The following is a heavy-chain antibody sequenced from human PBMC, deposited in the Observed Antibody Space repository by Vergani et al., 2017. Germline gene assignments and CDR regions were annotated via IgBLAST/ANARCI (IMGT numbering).Heavy chain of an antibody. D-gene: IGHD5-18*01. CDR1: GGTFSSYA. J-gene: IGHJ6*02. CDR3: ARLTAMVNFYYYYGMDV. Sequence: QVQLVQSGAEVKKPGSSVKVSCKASGGTFSSYAISWVRQAPGQGLEWMGRIIPIFGTANYAQKFQGRVTITADESTSTAYMELSSLRSEDTAVYYCARLTAMVNFYYYYGMDVWGQGTTVTVSS. V-gene: IGHV1-69*18. CDR2: IIPIFGTA.